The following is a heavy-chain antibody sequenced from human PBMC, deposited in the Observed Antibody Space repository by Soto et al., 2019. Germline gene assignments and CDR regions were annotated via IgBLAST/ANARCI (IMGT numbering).Heavy chain of an antibody. CDR2: INAGDGNT. V-gene: IGHV1-3*01. J-gene: IGHJ4*02. CDR1: GYTFTNYG. Sequence: ASVKVSCKASGYTFTNYGVRWVRQAPGQRLEWMGWINAGDGNTKYSRNFQGRVTIARATSASTAYMELSSLRSEDTAVYYCVRDGAVAGNINFDFWGQGTLVTVSS. CDR3: VRDGAVAGNINFDF. D-gene: IGHD6-19*01.